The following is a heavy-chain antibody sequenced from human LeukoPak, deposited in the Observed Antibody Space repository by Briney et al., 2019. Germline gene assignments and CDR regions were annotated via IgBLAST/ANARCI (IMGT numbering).Heavy chain of an antibody. Sequence: ASVKVSCKASGYTFTGYYMHWVRQAPGQGLEWMGWINPNSGGTNYAQKLQGRVTMTTDTSTSTAYMELRSLRSDDTAVYYCARDDRIAVAHGDYWGQGTLVTVSS. D-gene: IGHD6-19*01. V-gene: IGHV1-2*02. CDR1: GYTFTGYY. CDR3: ARDDRIAVAHGDY. J-gene: IGHJ4*02. CDR2: INPNSGGT.